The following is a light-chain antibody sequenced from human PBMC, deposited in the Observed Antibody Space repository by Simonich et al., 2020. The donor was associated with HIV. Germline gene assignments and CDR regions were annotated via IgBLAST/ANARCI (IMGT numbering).Light chain of an antibody. J-gene: IGKJ2*01. Sequence: EIVMTQSPATLSVSPGESATLSCRASQSVSSNLAWYQQKPGQAPRLLIYGASTRATGIPARFSGSGSGTEFTLTISSLQSEDFAIYYCQQYNNWPLLFGQGTKVEIK. CDR3: QQYNNWPLL. V-gene: IGKV3-15*01. CDR1: QSVSSN. CDR2: GAS.